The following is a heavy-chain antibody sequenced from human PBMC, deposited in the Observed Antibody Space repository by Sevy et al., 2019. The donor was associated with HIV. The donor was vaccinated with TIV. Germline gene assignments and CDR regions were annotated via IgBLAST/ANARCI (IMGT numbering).Heavy chain of an antibody. Sequence: GGSLRLSCAASGFTFSDHYMEWVRQAPGKGLEWVGRIRNKADSYTTDYAASVKGRFTISRDDSKNPLYLLMNSLKTEDTAVYYCATHAGIAAAGRVFDYWGQGTLVTVSS. V-gene: IGHV3-72*01. CDR1: GFTFSDHY. J-gene: IGHJ4*02. D-gene: IGHD6-13*01. CDR3: ATHAGIAAAGRVFDY. CDR2: IRNKADSYTT.